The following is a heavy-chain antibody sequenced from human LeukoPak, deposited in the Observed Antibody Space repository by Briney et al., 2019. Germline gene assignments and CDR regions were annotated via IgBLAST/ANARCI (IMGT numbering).Heavy chain of an antibody. CDR1: GGSTCSSSSY. V-gene: IGHV4-39*01. CDR3: VLHVEYVTGAAGCYYYGMDF. CDR2: IYYSGST. D-gene: IGHD6-13*01. Sequence: SETLSLTCTDPGGSTCSSSSYGGWIRQPPGKGLEWIGSIYYSGSTYYNPSLKSRVTISVDTSNKQFSLKLSSLTAADTAVYYCVLHVEYVTGAAGCYYYGMDFWGQGTTVTVSS. J-gene: IGHJ6*02.